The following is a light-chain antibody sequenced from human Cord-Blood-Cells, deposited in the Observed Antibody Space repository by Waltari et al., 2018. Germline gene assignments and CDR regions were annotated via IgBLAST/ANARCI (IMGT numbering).Light chain of an antibody. CDR3: SSYTSSSTWV. CDR1: SRDAGGYNY. Sequence: QSALTQPASVSGSPGQSITISCTGTSRDAGGYNYVSWYQQHPGKAPTLMIYDVSKRPSGVSNRFSGSKSGNTASLTISGLQAEDEADYYCSSYTSSSTWVFGGGTKLTVL. J-gene: IGLJ3*02. CDR2: DVS. V-gene: IGLV2-14*01.